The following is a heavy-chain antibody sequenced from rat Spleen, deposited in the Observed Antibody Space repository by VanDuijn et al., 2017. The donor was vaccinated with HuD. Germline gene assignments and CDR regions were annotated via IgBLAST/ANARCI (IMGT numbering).Heavy chain of an antibody. J-gene: IGHJ2*01. CDR3: ARGSAFFDY. D-gene: IGHD3-3*01. CDR2: IWSHGGT. V-gene: IGHV2-47*01. CDR1: GLSLTSNS. Sequence: QVQLKESGPGLVQPSQTLSLTCTVSGLSLTSNSVSWIRQPPGKGLEWMGVIWSHGGTDYNSAIKSRLTISRDTSKSQVFLEMKSLQIEDTAMYFCARGSAFFDYWGQGVMVTVSS.